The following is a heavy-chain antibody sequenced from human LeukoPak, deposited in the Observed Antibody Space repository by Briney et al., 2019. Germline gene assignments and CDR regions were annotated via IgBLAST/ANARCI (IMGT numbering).Heavy chain of an antibody. D-gene: IGHD4-11*01. CDR1: GYTFTIYD. Sequence: ASVKVSCKASGYTFTIYDINWVRQATGQGLEWLGWMNPKTGQTGYAQNLQGRVTMTRDTSISTAYMELSSLTSEDTAVYYCARGPPHSNYPDPYYYYMDVWDKGTTVTVSS. V-gene: IGHV1-8*01. J-gene: IGHJ6*04. CDR3: ARGPPHSNYPDPYYYYMDV. CDR2: MNPKTGQT.